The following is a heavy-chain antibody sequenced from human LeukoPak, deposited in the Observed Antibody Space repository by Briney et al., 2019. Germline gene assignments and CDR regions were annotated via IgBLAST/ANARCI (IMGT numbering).Heavy chain of an antibody. J-gene: IGHJ3*02. CDR2: MNPNSGNT. CDR3: ARGMSSITIIEHGGDAFDI. CDR1: GYTFTSYD. D-gene: IGHD3-22*01. V-gene: IGHV1-8*03. Sequence: GASVKVSCKASGYTFTSYDLNWVRQATGQGLEWMGWMNPNSGNTAYAQKFQGRVTITRNTSISTAYMELSSLRSEDTAVYYCARGMSSITIIEHGGDAFDIWGQGTMVTVSS.